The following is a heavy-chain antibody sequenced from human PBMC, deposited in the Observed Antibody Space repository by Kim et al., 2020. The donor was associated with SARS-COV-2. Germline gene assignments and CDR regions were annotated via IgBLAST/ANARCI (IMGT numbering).Heavy chain of an antibody. CDR3: ARLRYFDWLLPDDYYY. V-gene: IGHV4-39*01. D-gene: IGHD3-9*01. Sequence: SETLSLTCNVSGGSISSSSYYWGWIRQPPWKGLEYIGSIYYSGRTYYNPSLKSRVTISVDTSKNQFSLKLSSVTAADTAVFYCARLRYFDWLLPDDYYY. J-gene: IGHJ6*01. CDR1: GGSISSSSYY. CDR2: IYYSGRT.